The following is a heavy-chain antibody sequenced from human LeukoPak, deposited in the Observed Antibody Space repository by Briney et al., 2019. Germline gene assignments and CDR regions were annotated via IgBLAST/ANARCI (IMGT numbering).Heavy chain of an antibody. V-gene: IGHV5-51*01. CDR3: ARQSTCNNCVCSNVVDY. J-gene: IGHJ4*02. D-gene: IGHD2-8*01. Sequence: AASLDISCHAACTSFTNCWIGWVRQMPGKGLEWMGFIYPGDSDTRYSPSFQGQVTISADKSISSAYQQWSSLKASDTAIYYCARQSTCNNCVCSNVVDYWGQGTLVTVSS. CDR1: CTSFTNCW. CDR2: IYPGDSDT.